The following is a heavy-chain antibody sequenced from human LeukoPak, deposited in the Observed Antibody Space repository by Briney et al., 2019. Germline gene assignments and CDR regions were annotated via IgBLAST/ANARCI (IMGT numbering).Heavy chain of an antibody. CDR1: AFNVSSYY. CDR3: ARRGDIGQDAFDI. V-gene: IGHV3-66*01. CDR2: IYRGGTT. Sequence: GGSLRLSCASSAFNVSSYYMSWVRQAPGKGLDWVSVIYRGGTTYYADSVKGRYTMSRDNSKNTLYLQMNSLRVDVTAVYYCARRGDIGQDAFDIWGQGTMVTVSS. D-gene: IGHD3-10*01. J-gene: IGHJ3*02.